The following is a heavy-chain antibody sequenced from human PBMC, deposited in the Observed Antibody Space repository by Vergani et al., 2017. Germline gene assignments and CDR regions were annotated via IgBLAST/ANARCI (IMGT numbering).Heavy chain of an antibody. D-gene: IGHD3-22*01. V-gene: IGHV3-33*01. Sequence: QVQLVESGGGVVQPGRSLRLSCAASGFTFSSYGMHWVRQAPGKGLEWVAVIWYDGSNKYYADSVKGRFTISRDNSKNTLYLQMNSLRAEDRAVYYCARGTDSSGYYFDYWGQGTLVTVAS. CDR3: ARGTDSSGYYFDY. J-gene: IGHJ4*02. CDR2: IWYDGSNK. CDR1: GFTFSSYG.